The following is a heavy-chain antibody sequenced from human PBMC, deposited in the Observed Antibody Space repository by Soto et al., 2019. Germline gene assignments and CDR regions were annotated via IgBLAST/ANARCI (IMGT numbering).Heavy chain of an antibody. CDR1: GGTFSSYT. Sequence: GASVKVSCKASGGTFSSYTISWVRQAPGQGLEWMGRIIPILGIANYAQKFQGRVTITADKSTSTAYMELSSLRSEDTAVYYCARDLYYYDSSGYYYVYWGQGTLVTVSS. CDR2: IIPILGIA. J-gene: IGHJ4*02. CDR3: ARDLYYYDSSGYYYVY. D-gene: IGHD3-22*01. V-gene: IGHV1-69*04.